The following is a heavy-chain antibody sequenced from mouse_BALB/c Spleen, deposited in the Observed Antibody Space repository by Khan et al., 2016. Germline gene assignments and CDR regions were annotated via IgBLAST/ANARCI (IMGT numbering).Heavy chain of an antibody. Sequence: EVQLQESGPELVKPGASVKISCKASGYSFTGYFMNWVMQSHGKSLEWIGRINPYNGDTFYNQKFKGKATLTVDKYSSTAHMELRSLASEDSAVYYCARGCYYVWYFDVGGAGTTVTVAS. CDR3: ARGCYYVWYFDV. J-gene: IGHJ1*01. CDR2: INPYNGDT. D-gene: IGHD1-1*01. V-gene: IGHV1-20*02. CDR1: GYSFTGYF.